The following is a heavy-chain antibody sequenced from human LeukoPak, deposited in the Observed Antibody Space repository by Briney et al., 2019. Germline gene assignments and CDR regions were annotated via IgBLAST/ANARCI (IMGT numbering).Heavy chain of an antibody. J-gene: IGHJ4*02. CDR1: GYTFSGFY. V-gene: IGHV1-2*02. Sequence: ASVKVSCKASGYTFSGFYIHWVRQAPGQGLEWMGWINPNSGVTNYAQKLQGRVTITRDTPIDTAYMQLSRLRSDDTAVYYCARVQEPQIDYYFDYWGQGTLVTVSS. CDR2: INPNSGVT. D-gene: IGHD1-14*01. CDR3: ARVQEPQIDYYFDY.